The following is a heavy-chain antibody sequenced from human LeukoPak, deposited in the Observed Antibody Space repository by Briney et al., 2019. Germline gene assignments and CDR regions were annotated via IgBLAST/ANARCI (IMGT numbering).Heavy chain of an antibody. CDR1: GFTFSSYA. V-gene: IGHV3-23*01. CDR3: AKVPVVIVVVPAATYFDY. J-gene: IGHJ4*02. D-gene: IGHD2-2*01. CDR2: ISGSGGST. Sequence: PGGSLRLSCAASGFTFSSYAMSWVRQAPGKGLEWVSAISGSGGSTYYADSVKGRFTISRDNSKNTLYLQMNSLRAEDTAVYYCAKVPVVIVVVPAATYFDYWGQGTLVTVSS.